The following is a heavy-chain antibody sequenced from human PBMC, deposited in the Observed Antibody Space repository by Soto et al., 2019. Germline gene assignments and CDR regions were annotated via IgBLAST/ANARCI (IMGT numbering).Heavy chain of an antibody. D-gene: IGHD3-16*01. V-gene: IGHV3-33*01. CDR1: GFTFSDFG. CDR2: IWYDGSYQ. J-gene: IGHJ5*02. Sequence: GGSLRLSCKASGFTFSDFGMHWVRQAPGKGLEWVSAIWYDGSYQYYADPVRRRFTTSRDNSNNTLFLQVNSLRVEDTAVYYCARDRLITYGAKIAPDHWGQGALVTVSS. CDR3: ARDRLITYGAKIAPDH.